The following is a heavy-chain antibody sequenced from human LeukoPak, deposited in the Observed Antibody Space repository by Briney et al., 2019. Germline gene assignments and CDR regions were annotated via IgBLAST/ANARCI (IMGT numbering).Heavy chain of an antibody. D-gene: IGHD5/OR15-5a*01. Sequence: ASVKVSCKASGGTFSSYAISWVRQPPGQGLEWMGGIIPIFGTANYAQKFQGRVTITADESTSTAYMELSSLRSEDTAVYYCARAPFQIVSSPYYYGMDVWGQGTTVTVSS. CDR2: IIPIFGTA. V-gene: IGHV1-69*13. J-gene: IGHJ6*02. CDR3: ARAPFQIVSSPYYYGMDV. CDR1: GGTFSSYA.